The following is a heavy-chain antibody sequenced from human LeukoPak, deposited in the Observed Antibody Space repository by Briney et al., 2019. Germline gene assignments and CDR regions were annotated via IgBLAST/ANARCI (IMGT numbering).Heavy chain of an antibody. CDR1: GFTFRTYA. CDR3: AKDRLLPLDYFDY. V-gene: IGHV3-23*01. J-gene: IGHJ4*02. D-gene: IGHD2-15*01. CDR2: IPGSGDRT. Sequence: GDSLRLSCAGSGFTFRTYAMSWFRQAPGKGLEWVSAIPGSGDRTYYADSVKGRFTISRDNSKNTLYLQMNSLRAEDTAIYYCAKDRLLPLDYFDYWGQGTLVTVSS.